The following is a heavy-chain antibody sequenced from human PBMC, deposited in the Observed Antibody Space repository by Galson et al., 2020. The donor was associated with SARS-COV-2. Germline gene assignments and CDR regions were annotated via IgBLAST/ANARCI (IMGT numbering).Heavy chain of an antibody. CDR3: AINRALDY. Sequence: GASLKISCAASGFTFSSYAMHWVRQAPGKGLEWVAVISYDGSIEYYADSVKGRFTISRDNSKNTMYLQMNSLRVEDTAVYYCAINRALDYWGQGTLVTVSS. J-gene: IGHJ4*02. CDR2: ISYDGSIE. CDR1: GFTFSSYA. V-gene: IGHV3-30*03.